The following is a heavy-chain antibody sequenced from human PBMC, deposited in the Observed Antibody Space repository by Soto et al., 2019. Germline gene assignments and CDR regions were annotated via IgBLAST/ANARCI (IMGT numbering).Heavy chain of an antibody. V-gene: IGHV4-34*01. CDR1: GGSLSGYY. Sequence: QVQLQQWGAGLLKPSETLSLTCAVYGGSLSGYYWSWIRQPPGKGLEWIGEISHSGSTNYNPTLKSRVTISIDMSKNQFSLKVSSVTAADTAVYYCVRGERLHVFFRKNWFDPWGQGTLVTVSS. D-gene: IGHD2-15*01. J-gene: IGHJ5*02. CDR2: ISHSGST. CDR3: VRGERLHVFFRKNWFDP.